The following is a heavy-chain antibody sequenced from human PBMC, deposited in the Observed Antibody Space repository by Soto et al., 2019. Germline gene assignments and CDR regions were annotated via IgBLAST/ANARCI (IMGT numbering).Heavy chain of an antibody. Sequence: QMQLVESGGGLGKPGGSLRLSCAASDFTFSDYLMSWIRQAPGRGLEWISYITNDGTVTSYADSVKGRFTISRDNDKNTLYLQMNRLRADDTALYYCATVGSCSGGTCYFDYFDLWGQGTRVTVSS. D-gene: IGHD2-15*01. CDR1: DFTFSDYL. CDR2: ITNDGTVT. CDR3: ATVGSCSGGTCYFDYFDL. J-gene: IGHJ4*02. V-gene: IGHV3-11*01.